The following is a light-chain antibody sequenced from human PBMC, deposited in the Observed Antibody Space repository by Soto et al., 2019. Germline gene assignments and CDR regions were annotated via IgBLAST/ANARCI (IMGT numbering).Light chain of an antibody. CDR2: AAS. V-gene: IGKV1-39*01. J-gene: IGKJ1*01. Sequence: DIRMTQSPSSLSASVGDRVTITCRASASISNYLNWYQQTPGKAPNLLIYAASSLQSGVPSRFSGSGSGTDFTLTISSLQPDDFATYYCQQYNSYPWTFGQGTKVDIK. CDR1: ASISNY. CDR3: QQYNSYPWT.